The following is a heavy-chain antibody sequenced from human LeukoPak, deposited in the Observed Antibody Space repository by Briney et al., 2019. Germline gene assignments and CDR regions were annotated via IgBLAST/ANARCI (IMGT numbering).Heavy chain of an antibody. D-gene: IGHD4-11*01. CDR2: ISPRSETS. J-gene: IGHJ4*02. Sequence: PGGSLRLSCEGSGFTFSNHGMIWVRQAPGKGLDWLSYISPRSETSHHAVSVRGRFTISRDDAKSSLYLQMDGLKAEDSAVYFCARVRGPTVASMYFDYWGQGTLVTVSS. CDR1: GFTFSNHG. V-gene: IGHV3-48*04. CDR3: ARVRGPTVASMYFDY.